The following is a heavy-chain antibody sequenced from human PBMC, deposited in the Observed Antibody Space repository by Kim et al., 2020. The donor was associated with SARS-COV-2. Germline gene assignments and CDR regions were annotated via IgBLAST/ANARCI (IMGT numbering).Heavy chain of an antibody. D-gene: IGHD5-18*01. Sequence: GGSLRLSCAASGFSFSTYLMTWVRQAPGKGLEWVANIKQDGIVKNYVDSVKGRFTISRDNAQSSVHLQMNSLRAEDTAIYYCASTASVSYLGQGTLVTVSS. V-gene: IGHV3-7*01. J-gene: IGHJ4*02. CDR2: IKQDGIVK. CDR1: GFSFSTYL. CDR3: ASTASVSY.